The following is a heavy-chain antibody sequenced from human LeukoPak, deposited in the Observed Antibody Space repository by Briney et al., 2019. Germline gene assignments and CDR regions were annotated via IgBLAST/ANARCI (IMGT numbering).Heavy chain of an antibody. J-gene: IGHJ4*02. V-gene: IGHV3-48*03. CDR3: TRGPPNYLESSGYFYL. CDR2: ISSSDGAI. CDR1: GFTFSNYE. D-gene: IGHD3-22*01. Sequence: GGSLRLSCAASGFTFSNYEMNWVRQAPGKGLEWVSYISSSDGAIYFADSVKGRFTISRDNAEKSLYLQMKSLRAEDTAVYYCTRGPPNYLESSGYFYLWGQGTLVTVSS.